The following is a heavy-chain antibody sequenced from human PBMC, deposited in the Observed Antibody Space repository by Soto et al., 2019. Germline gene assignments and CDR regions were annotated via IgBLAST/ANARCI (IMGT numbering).Heavy chain of an antibody. CDR2: ISGSGDST. J-gene: IGHJ4*02. CDR3: AKDSCSGGSCYPTHFDC. V-gene: IGHV3-23*01. D-gene: IGHD2-15*01. Sequence: LRLSCGASGFTFRNYVMSWVRQAPGKGLEWVSAISGSGDSTYYADSVKGRFTISRDNSKNTLDLQMNSLRAEDTATYYCAKDSCSGGSCYPTHFDCWGQGTLVTVSS. CDR1: GFTFRNYV.